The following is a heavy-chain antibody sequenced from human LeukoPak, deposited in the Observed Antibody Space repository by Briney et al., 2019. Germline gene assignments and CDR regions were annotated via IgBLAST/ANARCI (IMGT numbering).Heavy chain of an antibody. Sequence: GGSLRLSCAASGFTFSSYAMGWVRQAPGKGLEWVSAISGSGGSTYYADSVKGRFTISRDNSKNTLYLQMNSLRAEDTAVYYCAKTDGDPTDYFDYWGQGTLVTVSS. CDR3: AKTDGDPTDYFDY. CDR2: ISGSGGST. D-gene: IGHD3-10*01. CDR1: GFTFSSYA. J-gene: IGHJ4*02. V-gene: IGHV3-23*01.